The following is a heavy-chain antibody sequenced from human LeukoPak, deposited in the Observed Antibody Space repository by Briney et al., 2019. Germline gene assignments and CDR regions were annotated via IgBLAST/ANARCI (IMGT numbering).Heavy chain of an antibody. CDR3: AKSVGYCSGGSCYSVG. V-gene: IGHV1-2*06. D-gene: IGHD2-15*01. CDR2: INPNSGGT. J-gene: IGHJ4*02. CDR1: GYTFTGYY. Sequence: ASVKVSCKASGYTFTGYYMHWVRQAPGQGLEWMGRINPNSGGTNYAPKFQGRVTMTRDTSMSTAYMELSRLRSDDTAVYYCAKSVGYCSGGSCYSVGWGQGTLVTVSS.